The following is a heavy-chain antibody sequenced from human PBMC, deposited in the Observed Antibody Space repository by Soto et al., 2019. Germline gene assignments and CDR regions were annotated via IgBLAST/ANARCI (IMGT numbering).Heavy chain of an antibody. Sequence: ASVKVSCKASGYTFTGYYVHWVRQAPGQGLEWMGWISAYKGNTDYAQKGRGRGTMTRDTSTSTFDMELRSLRFDDTAVYYRASPPGPRPSYFYCCGQGTLDTVS. CDR1: GYTFTGYY. V-gene: IGHV1-18*04. CDR2: ISAYKGNT. J-gene: IGHJ4*02. CDR3: ASPPGPRPSYFYC.